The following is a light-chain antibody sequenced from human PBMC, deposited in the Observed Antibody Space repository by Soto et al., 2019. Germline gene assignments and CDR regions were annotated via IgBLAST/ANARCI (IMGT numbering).Light chain of an antibody. CDR1: SSNIGAGYD. CDR2: GNS. V-gene: IGLV1-40*01. CDR3: QSYDSRLSGVV. Sequence: QSVLTQPPSVSGAPGQRVTISCTGSSSNIGAGYDVHWYQQLPGTAPKLLIYGNSNRPSGVPDRFSGSKSGTSASLAITGLQAEDEADYYWQSYDSRLSGVVFGGGTKLPVL. J-gene: IGLJ2*01.